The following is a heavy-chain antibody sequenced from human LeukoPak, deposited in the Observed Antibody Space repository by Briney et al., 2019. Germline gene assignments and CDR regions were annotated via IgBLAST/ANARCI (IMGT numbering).Heavy chain of an antibody. Sequence: PGGSLRLSCAASGFTFSDSTIHWVRQTSGKGLEWVGQIRSRAYNYATAYAASVKGRFTISGDDSKNTAYLQMNSLKTEDTALYYFTRHSSPVLRFLEWSADGFDIWGQGKMVTVSS. CDR1: GFTFSDST. CDR2: IRSRAYNYAT. D-gene: IGHD3-3*01. J-gene: IGHJ3*02. V-gene: IGHV3-73*01. CDR3: TRHSSPVLRFLEWSADGFDI.